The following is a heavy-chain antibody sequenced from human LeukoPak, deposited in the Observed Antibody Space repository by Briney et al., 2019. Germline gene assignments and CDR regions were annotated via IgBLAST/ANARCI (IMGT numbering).Heavy chain of an antibody. CDR2: IYYSGSG. CDR3: ASLEYSSSWSDY. Sequence: KPSETLSLTCTVSGGSISSSSYYWGWIRQPPGKGLEWIGSIYYSGSGYYNPSLKSRVTISVDTSKNQFSLKLSSVTAADTAVYYCASLEYSSSWSDYWGQGTLVTVSS. D-gene: IGHD6-13*01. J-gene: IGHJ4*02. CDR1: GGSISSSSYY. V-gene: IGHV4-39*01.